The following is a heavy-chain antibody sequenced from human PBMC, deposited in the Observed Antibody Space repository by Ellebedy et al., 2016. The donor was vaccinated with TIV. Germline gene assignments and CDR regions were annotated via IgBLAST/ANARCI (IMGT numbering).Heavy chain of an antibody. CDR3: ARGINIVVVPAAMSWFNP. J-gene: IGHJ5*02. Sequence: ASVKVSCXASGYTFTSYYMHWVRQAPGQGLEWMGIINPSGGSTSYAQKFQGRVTMTRDTSTSTVYMELSSLRSEDTAVYYRARGINIVVVPAAMSWFNPWGQGTLVTVSS. CDR1: GYTFTSYY. D-gene: IGHD2-2*01. CDR2: INPSGGST. V-gene: IGHV1-46*01.